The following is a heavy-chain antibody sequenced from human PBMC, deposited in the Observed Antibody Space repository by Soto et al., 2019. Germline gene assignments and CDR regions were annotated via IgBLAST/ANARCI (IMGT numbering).Heavy chain of an antibody. Sequence: QLQLQESGPGLVKPSETLSLTCTVSGGSISSGSSYWGWIRQPPGKGLEWIGNMYYRGNTYYNPALKSRVTISIDSSKTQFSLKLNSVTTADTAVYYCAAQDYGAKGYYFETWGQGTLVSVSS. CDR1: GGSISSGSSY. V-gene: IGHV4-39*01. CDR3: AAQDYGAKGYYFET. CDR2: MYYRGNT. J-gene: IGHJ4*02. D-gene: IGHD4-17*01.